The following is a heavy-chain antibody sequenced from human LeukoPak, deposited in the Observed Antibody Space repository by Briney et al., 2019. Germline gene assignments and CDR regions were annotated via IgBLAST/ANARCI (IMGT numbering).Heavy chain of an antibody. CDR2: IYTSGST. V-gene: IGHV4-61*02. CDR1: GGSISSGSYY. Sequence: SETLSLTCTVSGGSISSGSYYWSWIRQPAGKGLEWIGRIYTSGSTNYNPSLKSRVTISVDTSKNQFSLKLSSVTAADTAVYYCARVPRSYYYYYYMDVWGKGTTVTVSS. CDR3: ARVPRSYYYYYYMDV. J-gene: IGHJ6*03.